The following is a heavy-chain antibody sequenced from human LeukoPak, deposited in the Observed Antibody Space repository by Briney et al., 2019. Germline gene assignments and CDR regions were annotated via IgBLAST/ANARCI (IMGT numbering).Heavy chain of an antibody. CDR2: IIPILGIA. CDR3: ARVGSGAGRYYGMDV. Sequence: SVKVSCKASGGTFSSYAISWVRQAPGQGLEWMGRIIPILGIANYAQKFQGRVTITADKSTSTAYMELSSLRSEDTAVYYCARVGSGAGRYYGMDVWGQGTTVTVSS. CDR1: GGTFSSYA. D-gene: IGHD6-19*01. V-gene: IGHV1-69*04. J-gene: IGHJ6*02.